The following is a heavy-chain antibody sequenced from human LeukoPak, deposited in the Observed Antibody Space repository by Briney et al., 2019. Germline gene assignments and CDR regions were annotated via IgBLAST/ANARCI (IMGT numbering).Heavy chain of an antibody. CDR2: INHSGST. D-gene: IGHD3-3*01. V-gene: IGHV4-34*01. CDR1: GGSFSGYY. Sequence: PETLSLTCAVYGGSFSGYYWSWIRQPPGKGLEWIGEINHSGSTNYNPSLKSRVTISVDTSKNQFSLKLSSVTAADTAVYYCARLTIFGGNWFDPWGQGTLVTVSS. J-gene: IGHJ5*02. CDR3: ARLTIFGGNWFDP.